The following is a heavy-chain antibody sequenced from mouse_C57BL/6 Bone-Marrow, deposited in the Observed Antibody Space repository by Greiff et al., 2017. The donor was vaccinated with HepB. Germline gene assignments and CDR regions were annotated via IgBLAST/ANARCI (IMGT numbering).Heavy chain of an antibody. V-gene: IGHV1-85*01. D-gene: IGHD1-1*01. Sequence: VHLVESGPELVKPGASVKLSCKASGYTFTSYDINWVKQRPGQGLEWIGWIYPRDGSTKYNEKFTGKATLTVDTSSSTAYMELHSLTSEDSAVYFCARWYYYGSSYGGYFDVWGTGTTVTVSS. J-gene: IGHJ1*03. CDR3: ARWYYYGSSYGGYFDV. CDR1: GYTFTSYD. CDR2: IYPRDGST.